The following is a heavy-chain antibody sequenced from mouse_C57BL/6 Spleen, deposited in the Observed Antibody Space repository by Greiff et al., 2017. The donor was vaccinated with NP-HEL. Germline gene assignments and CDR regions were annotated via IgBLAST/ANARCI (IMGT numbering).Heavy chain of an antibody. CDR2: INPGSGGT. Sequence: QVQLKQSGAELVRPGTSVKVSCKASGYAFTNYLIEWVKQRPGQGLEWIGVINPGSGGTNYNEKFKGKATLTADKSSSTAYMQLSSLTSEDSAVYFCARIDYYGKRNAMDYWGQGTSVTVSS. J-gene: IGHJ4*01. V-gene: IGHV1-54*01. CDR1: GYAFTNYL. CDR3: ARIDYYGKRNAMDY. D-gene: IGHD1-1*01.